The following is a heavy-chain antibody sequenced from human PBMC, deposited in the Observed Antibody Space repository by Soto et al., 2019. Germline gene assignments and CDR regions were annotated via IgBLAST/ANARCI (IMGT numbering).Heavy chain of an antibody. CDR3: ARGYEFGGNSDAYDI. Sequence: QVQLVQSGAEVKKPGSSVKVSCKASGGNFRSESINWVRQAPGQGLEWMGGIIPFFATSDYAQKFQGRLTITADESTTTAYMELSSLRSQDTAVYYCARGYEFGGNSDAYDIWGQGTMVTVSS. J-gene: IGHJ3*02. CDR1: GGNFRSES. D-gene: IGHD2-21*02. V-gene: IGHV1-69*12. CDR2: IIPFFATS.